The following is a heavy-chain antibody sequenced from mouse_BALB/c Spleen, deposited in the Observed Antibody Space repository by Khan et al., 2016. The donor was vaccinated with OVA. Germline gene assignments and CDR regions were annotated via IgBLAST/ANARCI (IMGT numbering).Heavy chain of an antibody. CDR2: ISSDGDYT. D-gene: IGHD2-1*01. CDR3: ARAPYGNFAY. V-gene: IGHV5-9-3*01. Sequence: EVQLVESGGGLVKPGGSLKLSCAASGFTFSTYAMSWVSQTPEKRLEWVATISSDGDYTYYPDNVTGRFTISRDNAKNTLYMQMSSLRSEDTAMYYCARAPYGNFAYWGQGTLVTGSA. J-gene: IGHJ3*01. CDR1: GFTFSTYA.